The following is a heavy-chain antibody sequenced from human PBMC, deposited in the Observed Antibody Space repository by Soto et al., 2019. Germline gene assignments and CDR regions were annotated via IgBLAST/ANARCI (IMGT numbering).Heavy chain of an antibody. CDR1: GYAFTTYG. J-gene: IGHJ4*02. CDR3: ARGRYGDY. V-gene: IGHV1-18*01. Sequence: QVHLVQSGAEVKKPGASVKVSCKGSGYAFTTYGITWVRQAPGQGLEWMGWISAHNGNTNYAQKLQGRVTVTRDTFTSTAYMELMSLRSDDTAVYYCARGRYGDYWGQGARVTVSS. D-gene: IGHD1-1*01. CDR2: ISAHNGNT.